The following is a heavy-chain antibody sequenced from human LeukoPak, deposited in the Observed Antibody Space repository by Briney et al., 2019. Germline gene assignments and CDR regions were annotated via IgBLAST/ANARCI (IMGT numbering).Heavy chain of an antibody. D-gene: IGHD5-24*01. J-gene: IGHJ3*02. CDR3: AREDGDAFDT. CDR2: IGSSGGSR. CDR1: GFTFSSYE. V-gene: IGHV3-48*03. Sequence: GGSLRLSCIASGFTFSSYEMDWVRRAPGKGLEWVSYIGSSGGSRYYADSVKGRFTTSRDNAKNSLYLQMTSLRAEDTAVYYCAREDGDAFDTWGQGTMVTVSS.